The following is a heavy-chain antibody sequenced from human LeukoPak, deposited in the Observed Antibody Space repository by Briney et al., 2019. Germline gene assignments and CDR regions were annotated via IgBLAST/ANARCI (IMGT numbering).Heavy chain of an antibody. Sequence: SETLSLTCTVSGYSISSGYYWGWIRQPPGKGLEWIGSIYHSGSTYYNPSLKSRVTMSVDTSKNQFSLKLDSVTAADTAVYYCAKGTSSGWYYFDYWGQGTLVTVSS. J-gene: IGHJ4*02. CDR2: IYHSGST. CDR3: AKGTSSGWYYFDY. D-gene: IGHD6-19*01. CDR1: GYSISSGYY. V-gene: IGHV4-38-2*02.